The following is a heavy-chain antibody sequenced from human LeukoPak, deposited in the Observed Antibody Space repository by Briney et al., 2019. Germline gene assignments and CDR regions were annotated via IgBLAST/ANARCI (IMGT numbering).Heavy chain of an antibody. CDR3: ARQEYCSGGSCYTWFDP. CDR1: GYSFTSYW. CDR2: IYPGDSDI. D-gene: IGHD2-15*01. J-gene: IGHJ5*02. Sequence: GESLKISCKGSGYSFTSYWIAWVRQMPGKGLEYIGIIYPGDSDIGYSPSFQGLVTISADKSISTAYLQWSSLKASDTAMYYCARQEYCSGGSCYTWFDPWGQGTLVTVSS. V-gene: IGHV5-51*01.